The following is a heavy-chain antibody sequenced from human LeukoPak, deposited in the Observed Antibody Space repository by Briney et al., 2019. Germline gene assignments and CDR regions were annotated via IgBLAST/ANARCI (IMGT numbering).Heavy chain of an antibody. CDR3: GRSGRYRPSDL. V-gene: IGHV3-72*01. J-gene: IGHJ5*02. Sequence: AGGSLRLSCAASGFILSDHYIDWVRQASGKGLEWVGRTRNKANSYTTEYAASVKGRFTISRDDPKNLLYLQMNSLKSEDTAVYYCGRSGRYRPSDLWGQGTLVTVSS. CDR2: TRNKANSYTT. D-gene: IGHD1-26*01. CDR1: GFILSDHY.